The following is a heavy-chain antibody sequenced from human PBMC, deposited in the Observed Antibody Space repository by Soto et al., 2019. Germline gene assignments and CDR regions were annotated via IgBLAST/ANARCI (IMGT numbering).Heavy chain of an antibody. CDR3: VKRGRNWGAFDF. Sequence: VQLLESGGDLVQPGGSLRLSCVASGFILNNYAMSWVRQAPGKGLEWVSTMGGADGDSDGVTWYEDSVKGRFTISRDSSANTLFLHMNNLRAEDSDLSCCVKRGRNWGAFDFWGQGTTVVVSS. D-gene: IGHD7-27*01. CDR2: MGGADGDSDGVT. J-gene: IGHJ3*01. V-gene: IGHV3-23*01. CDR1: GFILNNYA.